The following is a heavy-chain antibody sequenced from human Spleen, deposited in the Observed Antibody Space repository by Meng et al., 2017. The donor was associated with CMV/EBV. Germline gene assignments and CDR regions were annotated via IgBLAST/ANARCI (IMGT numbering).Heavy chain of an antibody. CDR2: TYYRSKWYS. V-gene: IGHV6-1*01. Sequence: SETLSLTCAISGDSVSSNSAAWNWIRQSPSRSLEWLGRTYYRSKWYSDYAVFVKSRITINPHTSKNQFSLQLNYPTPEDTAVYYCVRDMHSTMYYFDYWSQGTLGTVSS. D-gene: IGHD2-21*01. CDR3: VRDMHSTMYYFDY. J-gene: IGHJ4*02. CDR1: GDSVSSNSAA.